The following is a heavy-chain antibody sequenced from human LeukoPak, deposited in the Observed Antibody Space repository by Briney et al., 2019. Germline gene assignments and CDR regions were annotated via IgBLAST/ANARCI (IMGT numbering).Heavy chain of an antibody. D-gene: IGHD6-19*01. CDR2: IYSGDSDT. CDR3: ARAPQFSSGWYGPFDY. Sequence: GESLKISCKGSGYYFTNYWIGWIRQMPGKGLEWMGIIYSGDSDTRYSPSFQGQATISADKSISTAYLQWSSLKASDTAMYYCARAPQFSSGWYGPFDYWGQGSLVTVSS. V-gene: IGHV5-51*01. CDR1: GYYFTNYW. J-gene: IGHJ4*02.